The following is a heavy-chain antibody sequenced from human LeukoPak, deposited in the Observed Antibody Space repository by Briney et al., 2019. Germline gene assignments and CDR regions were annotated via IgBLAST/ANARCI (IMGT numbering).Heavy chain of an antibody. J-gene: IGHJ5*02. V-gene: IGHV1-58*01. CDR2: IVVGSGNT. CDR1: GFTFTSSA. CDR3: ARNPINSGWFDP. Sequence: SVKVSCKASGFTFTSSAVQWVRQARGQRLEWIGWIVVGSGNTNYAQKFQERVTITRDMSTSTAYMELSSLRSEDTAVYYCARNPINSGWFDPWGQGTLVTVSS. D-gene: IGHD2-21*01.